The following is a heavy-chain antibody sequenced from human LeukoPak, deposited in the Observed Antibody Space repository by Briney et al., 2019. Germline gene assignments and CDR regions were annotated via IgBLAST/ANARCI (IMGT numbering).Heavy chain of an antibody. J-gene: IGHJ4*02. Sequence: SETLSLTCTVSGGSISSGSYYWSWIRQPAGKGLEWIGRIYTSGSTNYNPSLKSRVTISVDTSKNQFSLKLSSVTAADTAVYYCAREGYCDSSGYTLFDYWGQGTLVTVSS. D-gene: IGHD3-22*01. V-gene: IGHV4-61*02. CDR2: IYTSGST. CDR3: AREGYCDSSGYTLFDY. CDR1: GGSISSGSYY.